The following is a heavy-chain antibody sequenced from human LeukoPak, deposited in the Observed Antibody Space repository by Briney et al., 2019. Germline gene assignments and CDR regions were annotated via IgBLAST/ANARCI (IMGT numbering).Heavy chain of an antibody. J-gene: IGHJ3*02. CDR2: IYTSGST. CDR3: ARGRVAYYYGSGRFFDI. V-gene: IGHV4-61*02. Sequence: PSETLSLTCTVSGNSISSGDNYWSWIRQPAGKGLEWIGRIYTSGSTNYNPSLKSRVTISGDTSKNQFSLRLSSVTAADTAVYYCARGRVAYYYGSGRFFDIWGQGTMVTVSS. CDR1: GNSISSGDNY. D-gene: IGHD3-10*01.